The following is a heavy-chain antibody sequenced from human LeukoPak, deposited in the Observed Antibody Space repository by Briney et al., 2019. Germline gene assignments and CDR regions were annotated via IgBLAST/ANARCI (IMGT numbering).Heavy chain of an antibody. CDR2: ISVYNGNT. V-gene: IGHV1-18*01. J-gene: IGHJ5*02. CDR1: GYTFTSYG. CDR3: ARDFGTVVTPGWFDP. D-gene: IGHD4-23*01. Sequence: ASVKVSCKASGYTFTSYGISWVRQVPGQGLEWMGWISVYNGNTNYAQKLQGRVTMTTDTSTSTAYMELRSLRSDDTAVYYCARDFGTVVTPGWFDPWGQGTLVTVSS.